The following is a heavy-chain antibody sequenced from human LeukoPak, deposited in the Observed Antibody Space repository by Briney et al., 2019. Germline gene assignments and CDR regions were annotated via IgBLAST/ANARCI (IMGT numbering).Heavy chain of an antibody. D-gene: IGHD1-20*01. CDR3: ARGLTGKLMAHDAFDI. J-gene: IGHJ3*02. CDR2: IYYSGST. CDR1: GGSISSYY. Sequence: PSETLSLTCTVSGGSISSYYWSWIRQPPGKGLEWIGYIYYSGSTNYNPSLKSRVTISVDTSKNQFSLKLSSVTAADTAVYYCARGLTGKLMAHDAFDIWGQGTMVTVSS. V-gene: IGHV4-59*12.